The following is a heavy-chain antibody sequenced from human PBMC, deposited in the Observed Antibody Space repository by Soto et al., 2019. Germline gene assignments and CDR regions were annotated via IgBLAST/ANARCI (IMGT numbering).Heavy chain of an antibody. D-gene: IGHD3-22*01. CDR3: ARLVVTFNWFDP. J-gene: IGHJ5*02. CDR1: GGSFSGYF. CDR2: INDSGST. V-gene: IGHV4-34*01. Sequence: QVQLQQWGAGLLKPSETLSLTCAVCGGSFSGYFWSWIRQPPGKGLEWIGEINDSGSTNYNPSLKSRVTISVDTSKNHFSLKLSSVTAADTALYYCARLVVTFNWFDPWGQGTLVTVSS.